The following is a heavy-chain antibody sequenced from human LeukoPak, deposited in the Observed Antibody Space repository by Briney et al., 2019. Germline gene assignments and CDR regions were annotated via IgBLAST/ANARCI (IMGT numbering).Heavy chain of an antibody. CDR1: GYTFTSYY. CDR3: ARDGSRYYDFWSGYFGWFDP. V-gene: IGHV1-46*01. CDR2: INPSGGST. J-gene: IGHJ5*02. Sequence: ASVKVSCKASGYTFTSYYMHWVQQAPGQGLEWMGIINPSGGSTSYAQKFQGRVTMTRDTSTSTVYMELSSLRSEDTAVYYCARDGSRYYDFWSGYFGWFDPWGQGTLVTVSS. D-gene: IGHD3-3*01.